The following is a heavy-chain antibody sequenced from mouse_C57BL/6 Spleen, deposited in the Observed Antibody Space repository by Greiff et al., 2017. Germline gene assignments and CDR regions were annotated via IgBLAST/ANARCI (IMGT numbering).Heavy chain of an antibody. J-gene: IGHJ3*01. Sequence: VQLQQSGAELVRPGTSVKVSCKASGYAFTNYLIEWVKQRPGQGLEWIGVINPGSGGTNYNEKFKGKATLTADKSSSTAYMQLSSLTSEDSAVYFCARCGNFFAYWGQGTLVTVSA. V-gene: IGHV1-54*01. CDR2: INPGSGGT. CDR3: ARCGNFFAY. CDR1: GYAFTNYL. D-gene: IGHD2-1*01.